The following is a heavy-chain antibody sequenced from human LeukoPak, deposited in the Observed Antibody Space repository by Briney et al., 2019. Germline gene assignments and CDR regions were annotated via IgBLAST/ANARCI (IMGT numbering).Heavy chain of an antibody. CDR2: IYYSGST. CDR3: ARDSHYYDSSGYYEDWFDP. D-gene: IGHD3-22*01. V-gene: IGHV4-59*12. J-gene: IGHJ5*02. CDR1: GGSISSYY. Sequence: SETLSLTCTVSGGSISSYYWSWIRQPPGKGLEWIGYIYYSGSTNYNPSLKSRVTMSVDTSKNQFSLKLSSVTAADTAVYYCARDSHYYDSSGYYEDWFDPWGQGTLVTVSS.